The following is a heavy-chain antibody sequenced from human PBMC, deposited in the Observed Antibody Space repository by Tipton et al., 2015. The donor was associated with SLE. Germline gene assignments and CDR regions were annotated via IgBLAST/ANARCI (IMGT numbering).Heavy chain of an antibody. CDR3: VRLELPATKADY. CDR2: VYNSEST. J-gene: IGHJ4*02. D-gene: IGHD5-24*01. CDR1: GGSINSGGYY. V-gene: IGHV4-30-4*08. Sequence: TLSLTCTVSGGSINSGGYYWSWIRQLPGKGLEWIGYVYNSESTYYNLSLKNRLTISVDTSKNQFALKLSSVTAADTAVYYCVRLELPATKADYWGPGTLVTVSS.